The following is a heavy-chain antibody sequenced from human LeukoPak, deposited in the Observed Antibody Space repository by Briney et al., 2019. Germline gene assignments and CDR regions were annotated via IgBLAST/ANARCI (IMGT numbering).Heavy chain of an antibody. V-gene: IGHV4-39*01. J-gene: IGHJ4*02. D-gene: IGHD7-27*01. CDR3: ARLPFWGFYYFDF. CDR1: GGSISISSYY. CDR2: IYYSGST. Sequence: SESRSLTWTVSGGSISISSYYWAWILQPPVNGLEWIGSIYYSGSTYYNPSLKSRVTISVDTSKNQFSLKLSSVTAADTAVYSCARLPFWGFYYFDFWGQGTLVTVSS.